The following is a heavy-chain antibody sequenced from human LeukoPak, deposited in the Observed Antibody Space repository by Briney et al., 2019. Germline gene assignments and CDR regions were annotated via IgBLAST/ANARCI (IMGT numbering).Heavy chain of an antibody. D-gene: IGHD2-2*01. CDR3: ARHMPHALYLPEGYYYYMDV. V-gene: IGHV4-30-4*01. Sequence: MPSETLSLTCTVSGGSISSGDYYWSWIRQPPGKGLEWIGYIYYSGSTYYNPSLKSRVTISVDTSKNQFSLKLSSVTAADTAVYYCARHMPHALYLPEGYYYYMDVWGKGTTVTVSS. CDR2: IYYSGST. CDR1: GGSISSGDYY. J-gene: IGHJ6*03.